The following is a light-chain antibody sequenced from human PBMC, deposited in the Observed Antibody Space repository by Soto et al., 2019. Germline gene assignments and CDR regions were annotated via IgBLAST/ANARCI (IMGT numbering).Light chain of an antibody. J-gene: IGKJ5*01. V-gene: IGKV3-20*01. CDR3: QQYGRT. CDR2: AAS. Sequence: EVVLTRSPGTLSLSPGERATLSCKTSQSISTNYLAWYQHKPGQAPRLLIYAASNRITGIPDRFSGSGSGTDFTLTISRLEPEDFALYYCQQYGRTFGQGTRLEIK. CDR1: QSISTNY.